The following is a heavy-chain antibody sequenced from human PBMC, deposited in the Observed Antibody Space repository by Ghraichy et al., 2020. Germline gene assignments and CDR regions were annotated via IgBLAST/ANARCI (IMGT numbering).Heavy chain of an antibody. Sequence: SETLSLTCTVSGGSISSSSYYWGWIRQPPGKGLEWIGSIYYSGSTYYNPSLKSRVTISVDTSKNQFSLKLSSVTAADTAVYYCASPIDNWNDVVGAFDIWGQGTMVTVSS. CDR3: ASPIDNWNDVVGAFDI. D-gene: IGHD1-20*01. J-gene: IGHJ3*02. CDR1: GGSISSSSYY. CDR2: IYYSGST. V-gene: IGHV4-39*01.